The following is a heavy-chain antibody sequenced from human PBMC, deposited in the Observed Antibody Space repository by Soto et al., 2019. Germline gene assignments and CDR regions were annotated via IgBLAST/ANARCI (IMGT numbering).Heavy chain of an antibody. D-gene: IGHD2-8*02. CDR2: IGAAGDT. CDR1: GFTFSNYD. CDR3: ARGILGPGDYYYGMDV. Sequence: HPGGSLRLSCAASGFTFSNYDMHWVRQATGKSLEWLSAIGAAGDTYYPDSVKGRFTISRDNAETSLYLQMNSLRAGDTAVYYCARGILGPGDYYYGMDVWGQGTAVTVSS. J-gene: IGHJ6*02. V-gene: IGHV3-13*01.